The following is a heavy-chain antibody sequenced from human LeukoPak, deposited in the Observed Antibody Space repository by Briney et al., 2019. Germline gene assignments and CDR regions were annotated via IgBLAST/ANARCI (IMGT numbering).Heavy chain of an antibody. Sequence: ASVKVSCKASGYSFTSNYIHWVRQAPGQGLEWVGMIYPSDGSTSYAQKFQGSVTVTRDTSTSTVHMELSGLRSEDTAVYYCARDQEAFDYWGQGTLVTVSS. CDR3: ARDQEAFDY. CDR1: GYSFTSNY. V-gene: IGHV1-46*01. CDR2: IYPSDGST. J-gene: IGHJ4*02.